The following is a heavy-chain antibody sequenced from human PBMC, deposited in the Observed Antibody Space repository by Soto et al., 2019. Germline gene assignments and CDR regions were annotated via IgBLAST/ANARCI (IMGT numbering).Heavy chain of an antibody. J-gene: IGHJ5*02. D-gene: IGHD3-3*01. CDR3: VRENSITIFGVVLDKFDP. V-gene: IGHV4-34*01. CDR2: INHSGST. Sequence: PSETLSLTSPVYGGSFSCYYWSWIRQPPGKGLEWIGEINHSGSTNYNPSLKSRVTISVDTSKNQFSLKLSSVTAADTAVYYCVRENSITIFGVVLDKFDPWGQGTLVTVSP. CDR1: GGSFSCYY.